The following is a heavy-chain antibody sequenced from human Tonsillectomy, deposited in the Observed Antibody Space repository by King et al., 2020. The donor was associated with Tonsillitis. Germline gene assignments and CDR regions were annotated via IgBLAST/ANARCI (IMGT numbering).Heavy chain of an antibody. D-gene: IGHD6-19*01. CDR3: ARQTRQSRSGWYWCIDY. J-gene: IGHJ4*02. V-gene: IGHV1-69*04. CDR2: IIPIIGIA. CDR1: GGTFSSYA. Sequence: QLVQSGAEVKKPGSSVKVSCKASGGTFSSYAISWVRQAPGQGLEWMGRIIPIIGIANYAQKFQDRVTITADKSTSTAYMELSSLRSEDTAVYYCARQTRQSRSGWYWCIDYWGQGTLVTVSS.